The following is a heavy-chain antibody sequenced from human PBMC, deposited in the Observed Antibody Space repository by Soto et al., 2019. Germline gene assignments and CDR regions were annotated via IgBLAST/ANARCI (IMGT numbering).Heavy chain of an antibody. CDR2: MNPNSGDT. D-gene: IGHD2-21*02. CDR3: ERWYGGNSGDY. Sequence: QVQLVQSGAEVKKPGASVKVSCKASGYTFTSYDINWVRQATGQGPEWMGWMNPNSGDTHYAQTFQGRVTMTRNTSISTDYMELSSLRSEDTAMYYCERWYGGNSGDYWCQGTLVTVSS. J-gene: IGHJ4*02. V-gene: IGHV1-8*01. CDR1: GYTFTSYD.